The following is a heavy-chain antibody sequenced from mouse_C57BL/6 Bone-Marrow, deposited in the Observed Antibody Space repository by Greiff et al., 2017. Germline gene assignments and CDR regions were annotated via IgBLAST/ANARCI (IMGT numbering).Heavy chain of an antibody. CDR3: GIKALYYDSLRDY. CDR1: GFTFTSYA. Sequence: EVKLVESGGGLVKPGGSLKLSCAASGFTFTSYAMSWVRQTPEKRLEWVATISAGGSYTYYPDNVKGRITISRDNAKNNLYLQMSHLKSEDTDMYYCGIKALYYDSLRDYWGQGTSVTVSS. D-gene: IGHD1-1*01. J-gene: IGHJ4*01. CDR2: ISAGGSYT. V-gene: IGHV5-4*03.